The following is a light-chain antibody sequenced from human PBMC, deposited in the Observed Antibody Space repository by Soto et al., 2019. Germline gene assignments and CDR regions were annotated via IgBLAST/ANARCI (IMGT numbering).Light chain of an antibody. CDR3: TYFSSSTSLYV. V-gene: IGLV2-14*01. CDR1: TRDIAGYNY. Sequence: QSVLTQPASVSGSLGQSITISCTGTTRDIAGYNYISWYQQLPGKAPKLMIYQVTIRPSGISNRFSGSKSGNTASLTISGLQAEDEADYYCTYFSSSTSLYVFRTATTVTVL. J-gene: IGLJ1*01. CDR2: QVT.